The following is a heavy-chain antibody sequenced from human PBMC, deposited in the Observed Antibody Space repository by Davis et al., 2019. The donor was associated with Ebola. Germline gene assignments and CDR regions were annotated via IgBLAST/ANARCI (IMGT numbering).Heavy chain of an antibody. J-gene: IGHJ4*02. CDR2: INPSGGST. D-gene: IGHD3-22*01. CDR3: ARGAEVITMIVVVILTVQSTPPFDY. V-gene: IGHV1-46*01. CDR1: GYTFTSYY. Sequence: ASVKVSCKASGYTFTSYYMHWVRQAPGQGLEWMGIINPSGGSTSYAQKFQGRVTMTRDTSTSTVYMELSSLRSEDTAVYYCARGAEVITMIVVVILTVQSTPPFDYWGQGTLVTVSS.